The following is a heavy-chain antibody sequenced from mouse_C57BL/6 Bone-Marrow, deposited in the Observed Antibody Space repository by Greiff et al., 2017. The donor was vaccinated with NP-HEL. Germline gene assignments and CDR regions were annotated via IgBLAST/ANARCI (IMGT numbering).Heavy chain of an antibody. Sequence: VQLQQSGPELVKPGASVKISCKASGYAFSSSWMNWVKQRPGKGLEWIGRIYPGDGDTNYNGKFKGKATLTADKSSSTAYMQLSSLTSDDSAVYFCATEGYGRFDYWGQGTTLTVSS. CDR2: IYPGDGDT. CDR1: GYAFSSSW. J-gene: IGHJ2*01. V-gene: IGHV1-82*01. D-gene: IGHD2-2*01. CDR3: ATEGYGRFDY.